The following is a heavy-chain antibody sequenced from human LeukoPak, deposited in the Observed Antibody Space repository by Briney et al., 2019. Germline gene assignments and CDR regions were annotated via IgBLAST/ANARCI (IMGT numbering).Heavy chain of an antibody. CDR3: AICGNYDVDY. CDR2: IYYSGST. D-gene: IGHD3-22*01. CDR1: GGSISSSSYY. J-gene: IGHJ4*02. V-gene: IGHV4-39*07. Sequence: SETLSLTCTVSGGSISSSSYYWGWIRQPPGKGLEWIGSIYYSGSTYYNPSLKSRVTISVDTSKNQFSLKLSSVTAADTAVYYCAICGNYDVDYWGQGTLVTVSS.